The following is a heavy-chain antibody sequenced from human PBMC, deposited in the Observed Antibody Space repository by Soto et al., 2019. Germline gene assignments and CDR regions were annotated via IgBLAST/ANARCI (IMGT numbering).Heavy chain of an antibody. J-gene: IGHJ4*01. CDR3: ARSVDYGGFQYSPYCEY. D-gene: IGHD4-17*01. V-gene: IGHV3-53*01. CDR1: GLTVSSNY. Sequence: GSLRLSCATSGLTVSSNYMTWVRQAPWKGLEWVSIIYRFGSTYYADSVKGRFTLSRDNFENTLYLQMNSLRAEDTAVYYCARSVDYGGFQYSPYCEYLGRGTMVNVSA. CDR2: IYRFGST.